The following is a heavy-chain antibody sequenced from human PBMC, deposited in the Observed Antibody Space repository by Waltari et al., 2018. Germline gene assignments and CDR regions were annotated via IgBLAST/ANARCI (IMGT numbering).Heavy chain of an antibody. CDR3: AKDGNIVLMVYAIPSGYFDL. Sequence: EVQLVESGGGLVQPGRSLRLSCAASGFTFDDYAMHWVRHGLGQGLGWVSGISWNSGSIGYADSVKGRFTISRDNDKNSLYLQMNSLRAEDTALYYCAKDGNIVLMVYAIPSGYFDLWGRGTLVTVSS. CDR1: GFTFDDYA. J-gene: IGHJ2*01. CDR2: ISWNSGSI. D-gene: IGHD2-8*01. V-gene: IGHV3-9*01.